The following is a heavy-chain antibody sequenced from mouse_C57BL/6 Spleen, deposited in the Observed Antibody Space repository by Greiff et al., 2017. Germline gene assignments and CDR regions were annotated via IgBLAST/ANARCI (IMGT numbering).Heavy chain of an antibody. CDR1: GYTFTSYD. J-gene: IGHJ2*01. Sequence: VQLQESGPELVKPGASVKLSCKASGYTFTSYDINWVKQRPGQGLEWIGWIYPRDGSTKYNEKFKGKATLTVDTSSSTAYMELHSLTSEDSAVYFCARFAYYSNYDFDYWGQGTTLTVSS. CDR2: IYPRDGST. CDR3: ARFAYYSNYDFDY. D-gene: IGHD2-5*01. V-gene: IGHV1-85*01.